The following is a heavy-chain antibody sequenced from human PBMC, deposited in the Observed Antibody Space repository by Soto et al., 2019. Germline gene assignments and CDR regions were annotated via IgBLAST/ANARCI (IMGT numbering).Heavy chain of an antibody. V-gene: IGHV1-69*13. CDR1: GGTFSSYA. D-gene: IGHD5-18*01. CDR3: ARDTDPSRGYSYGYPLGY. Sequence: ASVKVSCKASGGTFSSYAISWVRQAPGQGLEWMGGIIPIFGTANYAQKFQGRVTITADESTSTAYMELSSLRSADTAVYYCARDTDPSRGYSYGYPLGYWGQGTLVTVSS. CDR2: IIPIFGTA. J-gene: IGHJ4*02.